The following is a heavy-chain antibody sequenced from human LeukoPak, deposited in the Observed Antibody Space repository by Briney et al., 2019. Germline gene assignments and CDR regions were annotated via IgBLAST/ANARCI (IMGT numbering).Heavy chain of an antibody. J-gene: IGHJ4*02. CDR3: AKDSEAYCGGDCSLYFDY. CDR1: GYTFTSYG. V-gene: IGHV1-18*01. Sequence: ASVKVSCKASGYTFTSYGISWVRQAPGQGLEWMGWISAYNGNTKYAQMLQGRVTMTTDTSTSTAYMELRSLRSDDTAVYYCAKDSEAYCGGDCSLYFDYWGQGTLVTVSS. D-gene: IGHD2-21*01. CDR2: ISAYNGNT.